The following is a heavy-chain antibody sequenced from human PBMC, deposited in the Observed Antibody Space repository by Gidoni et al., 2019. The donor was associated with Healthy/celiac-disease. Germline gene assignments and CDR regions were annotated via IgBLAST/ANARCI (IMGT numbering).Heavy chain of an antibody. V-gene: IGHV4-34*01. D-gene: IGHD2-2*02. CDR3: ARGPYQPLLYPYYYYMDV. CDR1: GGSFSGYY. J-gene: IGHJ6*03. CDR2: INHSGST. Sequence: QVQLQQWGAGLLKPSETLSLTCAVYGGSFSGYYWSWIRQPPGKGLEWIGEINHSGSTNYNPYLKSRVTISVATSKNQFSLKLSSVTAADTAVYYCARGPYQPLLYPYYYYMDVWGKGTTVTVSS.